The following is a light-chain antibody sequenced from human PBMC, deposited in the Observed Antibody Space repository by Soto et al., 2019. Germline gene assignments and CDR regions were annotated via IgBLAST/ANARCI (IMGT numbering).Light chain of an antibody. CDR2: KAS. V-gene: IGKV1-5*03. CDR1: QSISTW. J-gene: IGKJ1*01. CDR3: HKYINRGT. Sequence: DIQMTQSPSTLSASVGDRVTITCRASQSISTWLAWYQQKPGKAPKLLIYKASSLESGVPSRFSGTVSITACTLIISRLQRVYLATCNNHKYINRGTYDEESSVE.